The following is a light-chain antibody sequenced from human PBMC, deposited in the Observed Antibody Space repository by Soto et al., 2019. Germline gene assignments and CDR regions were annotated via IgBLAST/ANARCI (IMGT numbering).Light chain of an antibody. V-gene: IGKV1-5*01. J-gene: IGKJ2*01. CDR2: HAS. CDR3: QQYNSYPYT. CDR1: QSISNW. Sequence: IQLTQSPSTLPASVGDRVTLTCRASQSISNWLAWYQQKPGTAPKLRIYHASILETAVPSRFSGNGSGTEFTLTISSLQPGDFATYYCQQYNSYPYTFGQGTKLEIK.